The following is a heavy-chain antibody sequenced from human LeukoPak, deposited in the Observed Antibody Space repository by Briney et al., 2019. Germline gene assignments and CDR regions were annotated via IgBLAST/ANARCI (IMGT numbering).Heavy chain of an antibody. J-gene: IGHJ3*02. CDR3: ARLLVIGAFDI. D-gene: IGHD3-9*01. CDR2: IYYSGST. CDR1: GGSISSYY. Sequence: SETLSLTCTVSGGSISSYYWSWIRQPPGKGLEWIGYIYYSGSTNYNPSLKSRVTISVDTSKNQFSLKLSSVTAADTAVYYCARLLVIGAFDIWGQGTMVTVSS. V-gene: IGHV4-59*08.